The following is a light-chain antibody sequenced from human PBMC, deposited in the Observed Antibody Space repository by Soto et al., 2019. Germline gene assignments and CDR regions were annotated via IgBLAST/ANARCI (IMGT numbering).Light chain of an antibody. V-gene: IGLV2-14*01. Sequence: QSALTQPASVSGSPGQSITISCTGTSSDAGGYNYVSWYQQHPGKAPKLMIYDVSNRPSGVSNRFSGSKSGNTASLTISGLQAEDEADYYCSSYTSSSTPFLFGTGTKLTVL. CDR1: SSDAGGYNY. CDR3: SSYTSSSTPFL. CDR2: DVS. J-gene: IGLJ1*01.